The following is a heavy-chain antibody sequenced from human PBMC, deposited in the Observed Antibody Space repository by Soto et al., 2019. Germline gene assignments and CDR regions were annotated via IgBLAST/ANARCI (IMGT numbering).Heavy chain of an antibody. D-gene: IGHD3-22*01. J-gene: IGHJ6*02. CDR1: GGSISPYY. V-gene: IGHV4-4*07. CDR2: IYFSGST. CDR3: AREGGYFDSSGSGVYHYYGVDV. Sequence: SETRSLTCTVSGGSISPYYWIWIRHPAGKGRQWIGRIYFSGSTHYGPSFRSRGTMSVDTSKKQFTLKMRFMTAADTAVYYCAREGGYFDSSGSGVYHYYGVDVWGQGTTVTVSS.